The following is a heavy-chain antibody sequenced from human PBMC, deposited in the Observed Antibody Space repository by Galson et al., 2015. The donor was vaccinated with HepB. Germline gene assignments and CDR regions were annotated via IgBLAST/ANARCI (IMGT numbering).Heavy chain of an antibody. J-gene: IGHJ6*02. D-gene: IGHD4-23*01. CDR2: IIPIFGIA. V-gene: IGHV1-69*13. Sequence: SVKVSCKASGGTFSSYAISWVRQAPGQGLEWMGGIIPIFGIANYAQKFQGRVTITADESTSTAYMELSSLRSEDTAVYYCARAAYRGGRLTRGYYYGMDVWGQGTTVTVSS. CDR1: GGTFSSYA. CDR3: ARAAYRGGRLTRGYYYGMDV.